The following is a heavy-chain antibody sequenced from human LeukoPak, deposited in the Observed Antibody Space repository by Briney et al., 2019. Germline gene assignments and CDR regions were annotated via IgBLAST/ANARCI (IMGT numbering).Heavy chain of an antibody. CDR2: ISSSGSII. CDR1: GFIFSSSE. CDR3: ARGGFGGWYAGGDAFDI. D-gene: IGHD6-19*01. J-gene: IGHJ3*02. Sequence: PGGSLRLSCAASGFIFSSSEMSWVRQAPGKGLEWVSCISSSGSIIYYEDSVKGRFTISRDNAKNSLYLQMNSLRAEDTAVYYCARGGFGGWYAGGDAFDIWGQGTMVTVSS. V-gene: IGHV3-48*03.